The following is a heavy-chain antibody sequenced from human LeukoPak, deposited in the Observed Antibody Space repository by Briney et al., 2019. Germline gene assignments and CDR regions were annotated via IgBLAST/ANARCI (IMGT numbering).Heavy chain of an antibody. D-gene: IGHD3-22*01. CDR1: GDSIIGSY. V-gene: IGHV4-59*01. Sequence: SETLSLTCTVSGDSIIGSYWSWIQQAPGKGLEWIAYIYYSVDTNYNPSLQSRVTISVDISKKQFSLRLTSVTAADTAVYYCARRRYYDSSGYNPTYYFDHWGQGILVSVSS. J-gene: IGHJ4*02. CDR3: ARRRYYDSSGYNPTYYFDH. CDR2: IYYSVDT.